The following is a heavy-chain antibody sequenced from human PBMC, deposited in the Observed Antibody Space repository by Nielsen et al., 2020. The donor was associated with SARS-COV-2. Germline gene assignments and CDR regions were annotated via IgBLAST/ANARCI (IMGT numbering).Heavy chain of an antibody. V-gene: IGHV4-34*01. Sequence: GSLRLSCAVYGGSFSGYYWSWIRQPPGKGLEWIGEINHSGSTNYNPSLKSRVTISVDTSKNQFSLKLSSVTAADTAVYYCARDLRGITIFGADYYYYGMDVWGQGTTVTVSS. CDR1: GGSFSGYY. CDR2: INHSGST. D-gene: IGHD3-3*01. J-gene: IGHJ6*02. CDR3: ARDLRGITIFGADYYYYGMDV.